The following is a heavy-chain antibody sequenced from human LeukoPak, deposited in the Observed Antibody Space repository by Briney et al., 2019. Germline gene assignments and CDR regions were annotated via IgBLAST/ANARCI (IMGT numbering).Heavy chain of an antibody. Sequence: GGSLRLSCTASGFTFSSYGMHWVRQAPGKGLGWVTVISYDGSNKYFADSVKGRFTISRDNSKNTLFLQMNSLRAEDTAVYYCAKDRYSYAFEYSDSWGQGTLVTVSS. V-gene: IGHV3-30*18. J-gene: IGHJ4*02. CDR3: AKDRYSYAFEYSDS. D-gene: IGHD5-18*01. CDR1: GFTFSSYG. CDR2: ISYDGSNK.